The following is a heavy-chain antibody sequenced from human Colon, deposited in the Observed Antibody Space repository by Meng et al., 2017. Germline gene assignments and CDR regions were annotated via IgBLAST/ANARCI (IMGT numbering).Heavy chain of an antibody. V-gene: IGHV4-34*01. D-gene: IGHD1-14*01. J-gene: IGHJ4*02. CDR3: ARLTLPESLSYGLPYFEY. Sequence: TRFVLFAQCVSSLKVYHRSWIRQSRGRGLALLRSSNQSHPTNFTPSLVGRATLSVDPSKQQFSLELTSMPAADTAVYYCARLTLPESLSYGLPYFEYWGQGGLVTVSS. CDR1: VSSLKVYH. CDR2: SNQSHPT.